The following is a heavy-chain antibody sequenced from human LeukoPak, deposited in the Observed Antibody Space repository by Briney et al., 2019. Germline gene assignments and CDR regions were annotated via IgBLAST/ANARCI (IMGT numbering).Heavy chain of an antibody. CDR2: IKQDGSKK. Sequence: TGGSLRLSCVASGFPFSSYWMTWVRQAPGKGLEWVANIKQDGSKKSYVDSVKGRFTISRDNAKNSLYLQMNSLRAEDTAVYYCAKARPQQLVEGGFDYWGQGTLVTVSS. J-gene: IGHJ4*02. D-gene: IGHD6-13*01. V-gene: IGHV3-7*03. CDR1: GFPFSSYW. CDR3: AKARPQQLVEGGFDY.